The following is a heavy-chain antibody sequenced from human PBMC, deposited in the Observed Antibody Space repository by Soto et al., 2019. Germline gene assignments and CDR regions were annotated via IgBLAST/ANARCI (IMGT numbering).Heavy chain of an antibody. V-gene: IGHV4-39*01. CDR3: ARRLGYNWNDY. CDR2: IYYSGST. Sequence: SETLSLTCTVSGGSISSSSYYWGWIRQPPGKGLEWIGSIYYSGSTYYNPSLKSRVTISVDTSKNQFSLKLSSVTAADTAVYYCARRLGYNWNDYWGQGTLVTVSS. CDR1: GGSISSSSYY. J-gene: IGHJ4*02. D-gene: IGHD1-1*01.